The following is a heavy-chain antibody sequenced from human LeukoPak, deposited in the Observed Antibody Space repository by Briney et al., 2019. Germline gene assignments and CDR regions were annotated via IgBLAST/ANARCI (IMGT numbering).Heavy chain of an antibody. CDR2: INHSGST. Sequence: SETLSLTCAVYGGSFSGYYWSWIRQPPGKGLEWIGEINHSGSTNYNPSLESRVTISVDTSKNQFSLKLSSVTAADTAIYYCARHVYHSSTDYWGQGTLVTVSS. D-gene: IGHD6-13*01. J-gene: IGHJ4*02. CDR1: GGSFSGYY. V-gene: IGHV4-34*01. CDR3: ARHVYHSSTDY.